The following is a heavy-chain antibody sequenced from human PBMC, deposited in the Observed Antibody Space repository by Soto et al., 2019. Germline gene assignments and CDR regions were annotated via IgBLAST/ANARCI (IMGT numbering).Heavy chain of an antibody. CDR1: GFTFSNYA. J-gene: IGHJ4*02. CDR3: VKDFRVGYDWTHD. CDR2: IRGGGGPT. Sequence: EVQLLESGGDLVQPGGSLRLSCAASGFTFSNYAMSWVRQAPGKGLEWVSLIRGGGGPTNYADSVKGRFTVSRDNSNNMPFLQMSSLRADDTAVYYCVKDFRVGYDWTHDWGQGTLVTVSS. V-gene: IGHV3-23*01. D-gene: IGHD5-12*01.